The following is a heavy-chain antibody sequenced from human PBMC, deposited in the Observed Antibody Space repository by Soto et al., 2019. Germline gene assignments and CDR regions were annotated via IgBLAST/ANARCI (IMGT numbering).Heavy chain of an antibody. V-gene: IGHV3-33*01. J-gene: IGHJ6*03. D-gene: IGHD4-4*01. Sequence: GGSLRLSCAASGFTFSSYGMHWVRQAPGKGLEWVAVIWYDGSNKYYADSVKGRFTISRDNSKNTLYLQMNSLRAEDTAVYYCARDYATADTYYYYYYMDVWGKGTTVTVSS. CDR1: GFTFSSYG. CDR2: IWYDGSNK. CDR3: ARDYATADTYYYYYYMDV.